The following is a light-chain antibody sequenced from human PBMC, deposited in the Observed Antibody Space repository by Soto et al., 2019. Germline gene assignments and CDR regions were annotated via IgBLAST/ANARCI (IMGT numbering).Light chain of an antibody. J-gene: IGKJ1*01. CDR3: QQHGSSPRT. CDR1: QSLSRTY. CDR2: GAS. V-gene: IGKV3-20*01. Sequence: EIVLTQSLGTLSLSPGERATLSCRASQSLSRTYLAWYQQNPGQAPRLLIYGASSMATSIPDRFSGSGSATDFTLNISRLEPEDFAMYFCQQHGSSPRTFGQGTNVEIK.